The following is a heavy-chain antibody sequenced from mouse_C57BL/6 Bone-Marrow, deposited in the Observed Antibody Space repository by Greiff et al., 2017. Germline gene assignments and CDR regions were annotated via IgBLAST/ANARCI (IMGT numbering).Heavy chain of an antibody. CDR1: GYTFTSYW. V-gene: IGHV1-69*01. CDR2: IDPSDSYT. D-gene: IGHD2-5*01. CDR3: AREGYSNCPHYYAMDY. J-gene: IGHJ4*01. Sequence: QVQLKQPGAELVMPGASVKLSCKASGYTFTSYWMHWVKQRPGQGLEWIGEIDPSDSYTNYTQKFKGKSTLTVDKSSNTAYMQLSSLTSEDSADYYCAREGYSNCPHYYAMDYWGQGTSVTVSS.